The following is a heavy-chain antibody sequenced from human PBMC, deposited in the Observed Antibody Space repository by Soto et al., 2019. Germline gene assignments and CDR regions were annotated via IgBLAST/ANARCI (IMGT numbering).Heavy chain of an antibody. CDR3: VRENYYYGMDV. Sequence: PGGSLRLSCAASGFTVSTDWMYWVRQAPGKGLEWVSLIKGGGNTNYADSVEGRFTISRDNSKNTVYLQMNSLRGEDTAVYYCVRENYYYGMDVWGQGTTVTV. V-gene: IGHV3-66*01. J-gene: IGHJ6*02. CDR1: GFTVSTDW. CDR2: IKGGGNT.